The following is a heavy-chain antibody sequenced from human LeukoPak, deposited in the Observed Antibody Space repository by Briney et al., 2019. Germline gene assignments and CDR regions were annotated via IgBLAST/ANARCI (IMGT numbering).Heavy chain of an antibody. CDR3: ARDRNRGIAVD. Sequence: GASVTVSCKASGYTFTSYYMHWVRQAPGQGLEWMGIINPSGGSTSYAQKFRGRVTMTRDTSTSTVYMELSSLRSEDTAVYYCARDRNRGIAVDWGQGTLVTVSS. J-gene: IGHJ4*02. CDR2: INPSGGST. V-gene: IGHV1-46*01. CDR1: GYTFTSYY. D-gene: IGHD6-19*01.